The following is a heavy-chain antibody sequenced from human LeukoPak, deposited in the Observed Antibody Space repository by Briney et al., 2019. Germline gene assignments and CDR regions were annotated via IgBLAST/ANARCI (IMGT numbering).Heavy chain of an antibody. CDR3: AKEMTALTTFDY. Sequence: GGSLRLSCAASGFTFSTYAMSWVRQAPGKGLEWVSAVSSSGTNTYYANVVKGRFTISRDNSKNMLYLQMSGLRAEYAAVYYCAKEMTALTTFDYWGQGTMVTVSS. V-gene: IGHV3-23*01. D-gene: IGHD4-17*01. CDR1: GFTFSTYA. J-gene: IGHJ4*02. CDR2: VSSSGTNT.